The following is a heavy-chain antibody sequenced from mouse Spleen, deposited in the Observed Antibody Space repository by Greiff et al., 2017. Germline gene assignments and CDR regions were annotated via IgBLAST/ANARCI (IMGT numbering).Heavy chain of an antibody. J-gene: IGHJ2*01. CDR2: IDPSDSYT. CDR1: GYTFTSYW. Sequence: VQLQESGAELVMPGASVKLSCKASGYTFTSYWMHWVKQRPGQGLEWIGEIDPSDSYTNYNQKFKGKATLTVDKSSSTAYMQLSSLTSEDSAVYYCASGSSYGDYWGQGTTLTVSS. D-gene: IGHD1-1*01. V-gene: IGHV1-69*01. CDR3: ASGSSYGDY.